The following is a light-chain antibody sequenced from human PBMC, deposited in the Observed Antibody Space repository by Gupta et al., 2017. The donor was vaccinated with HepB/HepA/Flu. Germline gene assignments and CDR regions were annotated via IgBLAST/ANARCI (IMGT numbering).Light chain of an antibody. Sequence: QSALTQPRSVSWSPGQSVTISCTGTSSDVGGYKYVSWYQQHPGKAPKLMIYDVTERPSGVPDRFSGSKSGNTASLTISGLQAEDEADYYCCSYAGSYTWVFGGGTKLTVL. J-gene: IGLJ3*02. CDR1: SSDVGGYKY. V-gene: IGLV2-11*01. CDR3: CSYAGSYTWV. CDR2: DVT.